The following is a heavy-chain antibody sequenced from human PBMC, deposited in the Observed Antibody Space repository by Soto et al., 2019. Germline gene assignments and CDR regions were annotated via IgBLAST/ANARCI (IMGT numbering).Heavy chain of an antibody. D-gene: IGHD3-10*01. CDR3: ARASGSGPYGMDV. CDR2: IYYSGST. V-gene: IGHV4-39*01. CDR1: GGSISSSSYY. Sequence: SATLSLTCTVSGGSISSSSYYWGWIRQPPGKGLEWIGSIYYSGSTYYNPSLKSRVTISVDTSKNQFSLKLSSVTAADTAVYYCARASGSGPYGMDVWGQGTTVTVSS. J-gene: IGHJ6*02.